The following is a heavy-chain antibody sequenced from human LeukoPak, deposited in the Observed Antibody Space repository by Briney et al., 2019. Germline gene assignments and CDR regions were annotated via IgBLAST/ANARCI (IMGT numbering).Heavy chain of an antibody. J-gene: IGHJ3*02. V-gene: IGHV1-8*01. Sequence: ASVKVSCKASGYTFTSYDINWVRQATEQGLEWMGWMNPNSGNTGYAQKFQGRVTMTRNTSKSTAYMELSSLRSEDTAVYYCASPTKGFTGSYYGAFDIWGQGTLVTVSS. D-gene: IGHD1-26*01. CDR1: GYTFTSYD. CDR2: MNPNSGNT. CDR3: ASPTKGFTGSYYGAFDI.